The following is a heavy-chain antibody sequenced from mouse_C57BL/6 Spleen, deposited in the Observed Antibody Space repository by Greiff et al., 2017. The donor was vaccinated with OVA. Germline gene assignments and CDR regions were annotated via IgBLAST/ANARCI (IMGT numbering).Heavy chain of an antibody. CDR2: ISSGSSTI. CDR1: GFTFSDYG. Sequence: EVQLVESGGGLVQPGGSLRLSCAASGFTFSDYGMPWVRQAPEKGLEWVAYISSGSSTIYYADKVKGRFTISRDNAKNTLFLQMTSLRSQDTAMYYCATYYYGSSHYAMDYWGQGTPVTVSS. J-gene: IGHJ4*01. V-gene: IGHV5-17*01. CDR3: ATYYYGSSHYAMDY. D-gene: IGHD1-1*01.